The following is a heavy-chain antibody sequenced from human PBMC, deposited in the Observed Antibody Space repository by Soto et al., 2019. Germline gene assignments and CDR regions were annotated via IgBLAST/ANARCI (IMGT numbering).Heavy chain of an antibody. CDR2: INQDGSEK. CDR1: GFTFSSYW. V-gene: IGHV3-7*01. CDR3: VRGMERGYSGYDWNFDC. Sequence: EVQLVESGGGLVQPGGSLRLSCAASGFTFSSYWMSWVRQAPGKGLEWVANINQDGSEKYYVDSVKGRFTISRDNAKNSLYLQMNSLKAEDTTVYYCVRGMERGYSGYDWNFDCWGQGALVTVSS. D-gene: IGHD5-12*01. J-gene: IGHJ4*02.